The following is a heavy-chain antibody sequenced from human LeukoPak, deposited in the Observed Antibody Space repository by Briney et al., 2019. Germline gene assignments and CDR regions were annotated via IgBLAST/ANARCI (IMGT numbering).Heavy chain of an antibody. V-gene: IGHV3-64*01. J-gene: IGHJ5*02. D-gene: IGHD3-3*01. Sequence: GGSLRLSCAASGFTFSSYAMHWVRQAPGKGLEYVSAISSNGGSTYYANSVKGRFTISRDNSKNTLYLQMGSLRAEDMAVYYCARSWALEGDWFDPWGQGTLVTVSS. CDR3: ARSWALEGDWFDP. CDR2: ISSNGGST. CDR1: GFTFSSYA.